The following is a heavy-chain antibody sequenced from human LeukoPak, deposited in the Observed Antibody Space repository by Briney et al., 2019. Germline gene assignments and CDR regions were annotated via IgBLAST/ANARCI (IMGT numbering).Heavy chain of an antibody. CDR3: AKDPDSSSWGYFDY. J-gene: IGHJ4*02. Sequence: GGSLRLSCAASGFTVSSNYMSWVRQAPGKGLEWVSVIYSGGSTYYADSVKGRFTISRDNSKNTLYLQMNSLRAEDTAVYYCAKDPDSSSWGYFDYWGQGTLVTVSS. V-gene: IGHV3-53*01. CDR2: IYSGGST. CDR1: GFTVSSNY. D-gene: IGHD6-13*01.